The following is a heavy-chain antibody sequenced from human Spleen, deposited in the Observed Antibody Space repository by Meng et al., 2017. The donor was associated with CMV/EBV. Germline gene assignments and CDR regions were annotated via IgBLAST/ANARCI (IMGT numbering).Heavy chain of an antibody. V-gene: IGHV3-30*18. CDR3: AKYGSGSNRDY. J-gene: IGHJ4*02. D-gene: IGHD3-10*01. Sequence: GESLKISCAASGFTFRSYWMSWVRQTPGKGLEWVAFISYHGSDTYHADSVKGRFTISRDNSKNTLYLQMNSLRAEDTAVYYCAKYGSGSNRDYWGQGTLVTVSS. CDR2: ISYHGSDT. CDR1: GFTFRSYW.